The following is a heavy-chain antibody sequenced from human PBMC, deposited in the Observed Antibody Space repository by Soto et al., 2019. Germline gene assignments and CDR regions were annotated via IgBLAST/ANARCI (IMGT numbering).Heavy chain of an antibody. V-gene: IGHV1-18*01. CDR3: ARGRYGDY. CDR1: GYTFTSYG. Sequence: QVHLVQSGAEVKKPGASVKVSCKASGYTFTSYGITWVRQAPGQGLEWMGWISAHNGNTDSAQKLQGRAIVTRDTSTSTAYMGLRSMISDDTAVYYGARGRYGDYWGQGALVTVSS. J-gene: IGHJ4*02. CDR2: ISAHNGNT. D-gene: IGHD1-1*01.